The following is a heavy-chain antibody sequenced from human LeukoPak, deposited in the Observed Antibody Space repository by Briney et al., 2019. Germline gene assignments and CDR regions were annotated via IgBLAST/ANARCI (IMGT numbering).Heavy chain of an antibody. CDR3: ARVIGYCSSTSCFGYFDY. D-gene: IGHD2-2*01. Sequence: PSETLSLTCSVFGGSISSTTYYWVWIRQPPGKGLECIAIIHSTGRAYYNPSLKSQATISADTSKNHFSLHLRTVTAADTAVYYCARVIGYCSSTSCFGYFDYWGQGTLVTVSS. V-gene: IGHV4-39*02. CDR2: IHSTGRA. J-gene: IGHJ4*02. CDR1: GGSISSTTYY.